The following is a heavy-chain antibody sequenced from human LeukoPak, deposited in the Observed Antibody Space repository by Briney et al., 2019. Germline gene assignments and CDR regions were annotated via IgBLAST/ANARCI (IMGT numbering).Heavy chain of an antibody. J-gene: IGHJ4*02. CDR3: AKGKLAFES. V-gene: IGHV3-23*01. CDR1: GFTFSTYA. Sequence: PGGSLRLSCAASGFTFSTYAMTWVRQTPGKGLEWVSTISASRDYTYYADSVKGRSTISRDDSKNTLYLQINSLRAEDTALYYCAKGKLAFESWGQGTLVTVSS. CDR2: ISASRDYT.